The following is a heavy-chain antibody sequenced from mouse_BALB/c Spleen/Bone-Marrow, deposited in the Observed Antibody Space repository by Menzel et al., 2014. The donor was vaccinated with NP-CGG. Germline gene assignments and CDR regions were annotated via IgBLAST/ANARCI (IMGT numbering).Heavy chain of an antibody. J-gene: IGHJ4*01. CDR2: TSSGGST. V-gene: IGHV5-6-5*01. CDR1: GFTFSSYA. CDR3: VYGNYSYYYAMDF. D-gene: IGHD2-1*01. Sequence: EVNVVDSGGGLVKPGGSLKLSCAASGFTFSSYAMSRVRQTPEKRLEWVASTSSGGSTFYPDSVKGRFTISRENARNILYLQMSSLRSEDTAMYYCVYGNYSYYYAMDFWGQGTSVTVSS.